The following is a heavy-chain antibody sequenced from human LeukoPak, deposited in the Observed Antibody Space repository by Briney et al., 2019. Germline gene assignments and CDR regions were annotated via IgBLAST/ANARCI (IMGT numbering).Heavy chain of an antibody. CDR2: IYHSGST. D-gene: IGHD3-10*01. J-gene: IGHJ4*02. CDR3: ARDFTMVRGVISSPPFDY. V-gene: IGHV4-38-2*02. CDR1: GYSISSGYY. Sequence: SETLSLTCTVSGYSISSGYYWGWIRQPPGKGLEWIGSIYHSGSTYYNPSLKSRVTISVDTSKNQFSLKLSSVTAADTAVYYCARDFTMVRGVISSPPFDYWGQGTLVTVSS.